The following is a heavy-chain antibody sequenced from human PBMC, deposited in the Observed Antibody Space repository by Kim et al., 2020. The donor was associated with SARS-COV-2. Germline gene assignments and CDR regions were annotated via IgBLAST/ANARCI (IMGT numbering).Heavy chain of an antibody. J-gene: IGHJ5*02. Sequence: GGSLRLSCAASGFTFSSYSMNWVRQAPGKGLEWVSSISSSSSYIYYADSVKGRFTISRDNAKNSLYLQMNSLRAEDTAVYYCATSPFIAAAGSPLIGPWGQGTLVTVSS. CDR1: GFTFSSYS. V-gene: IGHV3-21*01. CDR3: ATSPFIAAAGSPLIGP. D-gene: IGHD6-13*01. CDR2: ISSSSSYI.